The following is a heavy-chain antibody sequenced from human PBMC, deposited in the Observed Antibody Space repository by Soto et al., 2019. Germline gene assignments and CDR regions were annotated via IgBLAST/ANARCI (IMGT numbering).Heavy chain of an antibody. D-gene: IGHD2-15*01. CDR2: IYYSGST. J-gene: IGHJ6*02. V-gene: IGHV4-31*03. CDR3: ARDSPLLLCGMDV. Sequence: QVQLQESGPGLVKPSQTLSLTCTVSGGSISSGGYYWSWIRQHPGKGLEWIGYIYYSGSTYYNPSLKSRVSISVDTSKNPFSLKLSSVTAADTAVYYCARDSPLLLCGMDVWGQGTTVTVSS. CDR1: GGSISSGGYY.